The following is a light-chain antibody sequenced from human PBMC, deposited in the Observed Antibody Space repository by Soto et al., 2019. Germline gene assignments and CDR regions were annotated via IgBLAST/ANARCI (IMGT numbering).Light chain of an antibody. CDR1: SSDVGGYDY. CDR2: DVT. CDR3: QSQDSSLSGSV. V-gene: IGLV2-11*01. J-gene: IGLJ2*01. Sequence: QSALTQPRSVSESPGQSVTISCTGTSSDVGGYDYLSWYQQHPGKAPKLMIYDVTKRPSGVPDRFSGSKSGTSASLAITGLQAEDEADYYCQSQDSSLSGSVFGGGTKLTVL.